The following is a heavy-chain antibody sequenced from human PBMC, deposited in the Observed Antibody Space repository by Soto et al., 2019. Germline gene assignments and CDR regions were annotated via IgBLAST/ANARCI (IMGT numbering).Heavy chain of an antibody. CDR1: GFTFSSYW. CDR2: IKTDGSTT. V-gene: IGHV3-74*01. Sequence: GGSLRLSCAASGFTFSSYWMHWVRQAPGKGLVWVSRIKTDGSTTYYADSVKGRFTISRDNAKNTLYLQMNSLRAEGTAVYYCARVPTTVTTPGMDVWGQGTTVTVSS. D-gene: IGHD4-4*01. CDR3: ARVPTTVTTPGMDV. J-gene: IGHJ6*02.